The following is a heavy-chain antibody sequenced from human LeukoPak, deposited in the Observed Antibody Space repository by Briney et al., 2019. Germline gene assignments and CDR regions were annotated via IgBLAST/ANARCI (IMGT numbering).Heavy chain of an antibody. CDR3: ARGRRYFDL. J-gene: IGHJ2*01. V-gene: IGHV3-21*01. Sequence: GGSLRLSCEASGFSFTNFAMAWVRQAPGKGLEWVSSISSSSSYRYYADSVKGRFTISRDNAKNSLYLQMNSLGPEDTAVYFCARGRRYFDLWGRGTLVTVSS. CDR2: ISSSSSYR. CDR1: GFSFTNFA.